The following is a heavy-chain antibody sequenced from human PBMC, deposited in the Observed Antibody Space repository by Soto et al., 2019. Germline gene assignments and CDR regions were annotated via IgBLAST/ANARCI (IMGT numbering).Heavy chain of an antibody. CDR1: GFSFSGYA. V-gene: IGHV3-23*01. D-gene: IGHD3-9*01. CDR2: ISGSGAST. CDR3: AKTESFNGYYNAFDF. Sequence: GGSLRISCVASGFSFSGYAVTWVLQAPGKGLEWVSAISGSGASTYYADSAKGRFTISRDNPKNTLHLQMNSLRAEDTALYYCAKTESFNGYYNAFDFWGRGTQV. J-gene: IGHJ4*02.